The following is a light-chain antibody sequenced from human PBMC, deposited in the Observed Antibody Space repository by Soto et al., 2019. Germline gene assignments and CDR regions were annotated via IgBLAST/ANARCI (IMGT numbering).Light chain of an antibody. CDR1: QGISSY. J-gene: IGKJ1*01. V-gene: IGKV1-8*01. CDR3: QQSYSYPWT. CDR2: AAS. Sequence: AIRMTQSPSSFSASTGDRVTITWRASQGISSYLAWYQQKPGKAPKLLIYAASTLQSGVPSRFSGSGSGTDFTLTISCLQSEDFATYYCQQSYSYPWTFGQGNKVEIK.